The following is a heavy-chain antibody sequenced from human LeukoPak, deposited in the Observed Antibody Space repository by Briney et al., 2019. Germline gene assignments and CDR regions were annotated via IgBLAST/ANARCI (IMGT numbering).Heavy chain of an antibody. CDR3: ATFNQMQLWVRTFDI. J-gene: IGHJ3*02. Sequence: ASVKVSCKASGGTFSSYAISWVRQAPGQGLEWMGRIIPILGIANYAQKFQGRVTITADKSTSTAYMELSSLRSEDTAVYYCATFNQMQLWVRTFDIWGQGTMVTVSS. D-gene: IGHD5-18*01. CDR2: IIPILGIA. CDR1: GGTFSSYA. V-gene: IGHV1-69*04.